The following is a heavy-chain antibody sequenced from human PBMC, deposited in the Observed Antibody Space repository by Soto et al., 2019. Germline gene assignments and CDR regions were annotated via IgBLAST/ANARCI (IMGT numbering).Heavy chain of an antibody. Sequence: VASVKVSCKASGYTFTSYGISWVRQAPGQRLEWMGWINAGNGNTKYSQKFQGRVTITRDTSASTAYMELSSLRSEDTAVYYCARSIVAVTALDYWGQGTLVTVSS. V-gene: IGHV1-3*01. D-gene: IGHD2-21*02. CDR2: INAGNGNT. CDR3: ARSIVAVTALDY. J-gene: IGHJ4*02. CDR1: GYTFTSYG.